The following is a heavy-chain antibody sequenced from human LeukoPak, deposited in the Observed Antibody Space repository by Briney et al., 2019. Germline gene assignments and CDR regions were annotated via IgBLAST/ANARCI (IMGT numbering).Heavy chain of an antibody. J-gene: IGHJ2*01. D-gene: IGHD3-22*01. Sequence: SETLSLTCTVSGGSISSSSYYWGWIRRPPGKGLEWIGSIYYSGSTYYNPSLKSRVTISVDTSKNQFSLKLSSVTAADTAVYYCARTRITTSETPIDLWGRGTLVTVSS. CDR2: IYYSGST. CDR3: ARTRITTSETPIDL. CDR1: GGSISSSSYY. V-gene: IGHV4-39*01.